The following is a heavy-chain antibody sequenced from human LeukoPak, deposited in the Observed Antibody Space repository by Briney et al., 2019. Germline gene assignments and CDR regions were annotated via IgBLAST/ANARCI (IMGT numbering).Heavy chain of an antibody. CDR2: INAGNGNT. D-gene: IGHD5-12*01. CDR1: GYTFTSYA. J-gene: IGHJ3*02. Sequence: GASVKVSCKASGYTFTSYAMHWVRQAPGQRLEWMGWINAGNGNTKYSQKFQGRVTITRDTSASTAYMELSSLRSEDTAVYHCAREPYVDIVATTGDAFDIWGQGTMVTVSS. V-gene: IGHV1-3*01. CDR3: AREPYVDIVATTGDAFDI.